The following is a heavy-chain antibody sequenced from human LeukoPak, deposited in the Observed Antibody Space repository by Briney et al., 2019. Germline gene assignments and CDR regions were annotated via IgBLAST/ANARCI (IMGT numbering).Heavy chain of an antibody. CDR2: IIPIRGIA. J-gene: IGHJ4*02. CDR1: GGTFSSYA. V-gene: IGHV1-69*04. Sequence: SVKVSCKASGGTFSSYAISWVRQAPGQGLEWMGRIIPIRGIANYAQKFQGRVTITADKSTSTAYMELSSLRSEDTAVYYCARSPFGIVVVTPHDYWGQGTLVTVSS. CDR3: ARSPFGIVVVTPHDY. D-gene: IGHD2-21*02.